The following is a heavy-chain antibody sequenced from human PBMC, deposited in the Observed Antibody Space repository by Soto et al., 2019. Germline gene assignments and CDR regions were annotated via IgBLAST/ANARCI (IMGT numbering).Heavy chain of an antibody. CDR2: IYFSGST. CDR3: ARSMVGYCSGDNCPRGPFDI. Sequence: PSETLSLTCTVSGGSISSGDYYWSWIRQHPGKGLEWVGYIYFSGSTYYNSSLKSRVTISVDTSKNQFSLKLSSVTAADTAVYYCARSMVGYCSGDNCPRGPFDIWGQGTMVTVSS. D-gene: IGHD2-15*01. CDR1: GGSISSGDYY. V-gene: IGHV4-31*03. J-gene: IGHJ3*02.